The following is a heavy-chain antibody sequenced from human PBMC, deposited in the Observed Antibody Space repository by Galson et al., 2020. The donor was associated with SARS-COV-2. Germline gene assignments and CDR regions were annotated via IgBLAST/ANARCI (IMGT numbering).Heavy chain of an antibody. CDR1: GGSFSGYY. CDR3: ARASLIRRYSSGYYYYYMDV. CDR2: INHSGTT. Sequence: SQTLSLTCAVHGGSFSGYYWSWIRQPPGKGLEWIGEINHSGTTNYNASLKSRLTISVDTSKNQFSLKLSSVTAADTAVDYCARASLIRRYSSGYYYYYMDVWGKGTTVTVSS. D-gene: IGHD5-18*01. V-gene: IGHV4-34*01. J-gene: IGHJ6*03.